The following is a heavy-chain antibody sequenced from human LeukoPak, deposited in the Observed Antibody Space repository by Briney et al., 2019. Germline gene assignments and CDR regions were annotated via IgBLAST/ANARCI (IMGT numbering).Heavy chain of an antibody. CDR1: GGSISSYY. V-gene: IGHV4-59*01. J-gene: IGHJ6*02. D-gene: IGHD1-26*01. CDR2: IYYSGST. Sequence: SETLSLTCTVSGGSISSYYWSWIRQPPGKGLEWIGYIYYSGSTNYNPSLKSRVTISVDTSKNQFSLKLSSVTAADTAVYYCARDRLLSHYHGMDVWGQGTTVTVSS. CDR3: ARDRLLSHYHGMDV.